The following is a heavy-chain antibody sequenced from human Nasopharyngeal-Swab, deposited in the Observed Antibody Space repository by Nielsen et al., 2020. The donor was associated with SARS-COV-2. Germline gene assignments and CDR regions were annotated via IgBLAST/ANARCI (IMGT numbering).Heavy chain of an antibody. J-gene: IGHJ6*03. CDR1: GFTSSSYG. V-gene: IGHV3-30*02. CDR2: IRYDGSNK. CDR3: AKDRVIYGSGYYYMDV. D-gene: IGHD3-10*01. Sequence: GESLKISCAASGFTSSSYGMHWVRQAPGKGLEWVAFIRYDGSNKYYADSVKGRFTISRDNSKNTLYLQMNSLRAEDTAVYYCAKDRVIYGSGYYYMDVWGKGTTVTVSS.